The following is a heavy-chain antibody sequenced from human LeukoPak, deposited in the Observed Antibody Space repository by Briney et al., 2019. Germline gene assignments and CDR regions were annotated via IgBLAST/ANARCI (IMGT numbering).Heavy chain of an antibody. CDR2: ISSSSSYI. D-gene: IGHD4-17*01. CDR1: GFTFSSYS. V-gene: IGHV3-21*01. CDR3: AKVPLRGGDYVNYYYGMDV. J-gene: IGHJ6*02. Sequence: RTGGSLRLSCAASGFTFSSYSMNWVRQAPGKGLEWVSSISSSSSYIYYADSVKGRFTISRDNAKNSLYLQMNSLRAEDTAVYYCAKVPLRGGDYVNYYYGMDVWGQGTTVTVSS.